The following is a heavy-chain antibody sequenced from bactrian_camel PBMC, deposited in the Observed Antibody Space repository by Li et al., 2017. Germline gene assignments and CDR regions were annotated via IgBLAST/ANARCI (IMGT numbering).Heavy chain of an antibody. D-gene: IGHD3*01. J-gene: IGHJ4*01. CDR2: IDSDGST. CDR3: VRDQAEY. Sequence: HVQLVESGGGSVQAGGSLRLSCATHGYTAPSYPYFYMGWFRQATGKERERVAAIDSDGSTSYADSVKGRFTISQDNAKNMVYLQMSSLKPEDTAVYYCVRDQAEYWGQGTQVTVS. V-gene: IGHV3S53*01. CDR1: GYTAPSYPY.